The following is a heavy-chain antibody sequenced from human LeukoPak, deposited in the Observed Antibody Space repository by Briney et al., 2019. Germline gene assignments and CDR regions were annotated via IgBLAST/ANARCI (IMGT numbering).Heavy chain of an antibody. Sequence: SETLSLTCTVSGGSINSGGSYWRWIRQHPGKGLEWIGCVYYSWSSYYNPSLKSRVTLSLDTSKNQFSLKLSSVTAADTAVYYCARDNGDYRSIYYYMDVWGKGTTVTVSS. J-gene: IGHJ6*03. D-gene: IGHD4-11*01. V-gene: IGHV4-31*03. CDR3: ARDNGDYRSIYYYMDV. CDR1: GGSINSGGSY. CDR2: VYYSWSS.